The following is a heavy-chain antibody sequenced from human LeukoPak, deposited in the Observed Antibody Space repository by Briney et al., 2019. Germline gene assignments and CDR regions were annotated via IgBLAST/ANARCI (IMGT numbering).Heavy chain of an antibody. J-gene: IGHJ6*02. CDR2: IFPGDSDT. CDR1: GYSFTNNW. V-gene: IGHV5-51*01. Sequence: GESLKISCKGSGYSFTNNWIAWVRQMPGKGLEWMGVIFPGDSDTRYSPSFQGQVTISADKSISTAYLQWSSLKSSDTAMYYCARSPQGTYRMDVWGQGTTVTVSS. CDR3: ARSPQGTYRMDV.